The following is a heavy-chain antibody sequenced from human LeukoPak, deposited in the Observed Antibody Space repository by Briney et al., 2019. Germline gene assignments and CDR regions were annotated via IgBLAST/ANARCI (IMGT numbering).Heavy chain of an antibody. CDR1: GYTITAYY. D-gene: IGHD3-10*02. Sequence: ASVKVSCKASGYTITAYYMHWVRQAPGQGLEWMGWIDPNRGGTNYAQRFQGRVTMTRDTSINTASMELSRLRSDDTAVYYCARALGSGTYNHWFDPWGQGTLVTVSS. CDR3: ARALGSGTYNHWFDP. J-gene: IGHJ5*02. V-gene: IGHV1-2*02. CDR2: IDPNRGGT.